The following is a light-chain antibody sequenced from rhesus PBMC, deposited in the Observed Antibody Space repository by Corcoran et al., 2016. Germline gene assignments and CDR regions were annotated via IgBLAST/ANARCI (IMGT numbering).Light chain of an antibody. CDR2: DAS. CDR1: QGISSY. Sequence: DIQMTQSPSSLSASVGDRVTITCRASQGISSYLAWYQQKPGKAPKLLIYDASNLQSGVPSRFSGTGSWTEFTLTISSLQPEDFAVYYCRQRNSYPRTFGQGTKVEIK. J-gene: IGKJ1*01. V-gene: IGKV1-38*01. CDR3: RQRNSYPRT.